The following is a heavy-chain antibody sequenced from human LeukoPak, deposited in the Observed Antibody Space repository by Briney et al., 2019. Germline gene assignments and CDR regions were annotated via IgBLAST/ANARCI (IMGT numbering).Heavy chain of an antibody. Sequence: GASVKVSCKASGYNFTSFEINWVRLTTGQGLEWVGWMNPNTGGAVYAQKFQGRVTMTRDTSSSTAYLDLSRLRSDDTAVYFCATHFILATMLWGQGTLVTVSS. CDR1: GYNFTSFE. CDR2: MNPNTGGA. V-gene: IGHV1-8*01. CDR3: ATHFILATML. D-gene: IGHD3-3*02. J-gene: IGHJ4*02.